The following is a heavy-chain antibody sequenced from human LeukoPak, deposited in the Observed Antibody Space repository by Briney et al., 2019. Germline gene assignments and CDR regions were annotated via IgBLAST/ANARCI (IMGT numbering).Heavy chain of an antibody. Sequence: GGSLRLSCAASGFTFSRHALSWARRAPGKGLEWVSGIIGSGTSTYYADSVKGRFTISRDNSKNTLYLQMNSLRAEDTAVYHCAKDYGIYGSYYYFYMDVWGKGTTVTVSS. D-gene: IGHD3-9*01. CDR2: IIGSGTST. CDR1: GFTFSRHA. V-gene: IGHV3-23*01. J-gene: IGHJ6*03. CDR3: AKDYGIYGSYYYFYMDV.